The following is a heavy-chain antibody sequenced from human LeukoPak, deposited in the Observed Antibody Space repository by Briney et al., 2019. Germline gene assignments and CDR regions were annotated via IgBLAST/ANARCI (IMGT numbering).Heavy chain of an antibody. Sequence: ESLKISCQGSGYSFNRYWIGWVRQVPGKGLEWMGIIYPGDSDTRYGPSFQGQVTISADKSISTAYLQWSSLKASDTAIYYCARQIITDCSGGICYSYYFDYWGQGTLVTVS. J-gene: IGHJ4*02. CDR3: ARQIITDCSGGICYSYYFDY. D-gene: IGHD2-15*01. V-gene: IGHV5-51*01. CDR1: GYSFNRYW. CDR2: IYPGDSDT.